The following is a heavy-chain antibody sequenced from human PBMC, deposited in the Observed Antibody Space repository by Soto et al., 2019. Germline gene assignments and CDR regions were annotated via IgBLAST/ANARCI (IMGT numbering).Heavy chain of an antibody. CDR3: ARDGGYYGSGSYVSNYYYYGMDV. Sequence: SETLSLTCTVSGGSISSYYWSWIRQPPGKGLEWIGYIYYSGSTNYNPSLKSRVTISVDTSKNQFSLKLSSVTAADTAVYYCARDGGYYGSGSYVSNYYYYGMDVWGQGTTVTV. CDR2: IYYSGST. D-gene: IGHD3-10*01. V-gene: IGHV4-59*01. CDR1: GGSISSYY. J-gene: IGHJ6*02.